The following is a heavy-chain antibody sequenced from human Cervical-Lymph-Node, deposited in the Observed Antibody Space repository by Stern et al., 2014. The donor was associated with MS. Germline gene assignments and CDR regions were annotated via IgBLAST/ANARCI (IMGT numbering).Heavy chain of an antibody. J-gene: IGHJ3*02. V-gene: IGHV1-8*01. CDR1: GYTFTSSD. CDR3: ARRSCAARPTSCAFDI. CDR2: MNPNSGNT. D-gene: IGHD6-6*01. Sequence: QLVESGAEVKTPGASGKVSCKASGYTFTSSDFNWVRQATGQGLEWMGWMNPNSGNTGYAQKFQGRVTMTRNTSISTAYMELSSLRSEDTAVYYCARRSCAARPTSCAFDIWGQGTMVTVSS.